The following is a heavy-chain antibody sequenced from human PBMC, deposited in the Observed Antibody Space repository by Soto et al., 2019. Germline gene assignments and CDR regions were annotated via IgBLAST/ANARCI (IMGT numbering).Heavy chain of an antibody. V-gene: IGHV3-74*01. J-gene: IGHJ2*01. CDR2: MNSDGSTI. Sequence: EGQLVESGGGLVQPGGSLRLSCAASGFTFSDYWVHWVRQVPGKGLVWVSRMNSDGSTISYADSVKGRFTISRDNAKNTVYLQMNSLTAEDTAVYYCARVGQGFWYFDLWGRGTRVTVSS. CDR3: ARVGQGFWYFDL. CDR1: GFTFSDYW.